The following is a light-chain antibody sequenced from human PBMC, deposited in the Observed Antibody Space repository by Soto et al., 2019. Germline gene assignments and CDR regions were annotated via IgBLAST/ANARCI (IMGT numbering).Light chain of an antibody. CDR3: QSYDSSLSGWVV. J-gene: IGLJ2*01. Sequence: QAVVTQSPSVSGAPGQRVTISCTGSSSNIGAGYDVHWYQQLPGTAPKLLIYGNSNRPSGVPDRFSGSKSGTSASLAITGLQAEDEADYYCQSYDSSLSGWVVFGGGTKLTVL. V-gene: IGLV1-40*01. CDR2: GNS. CDR1: SSNIGAGYD.